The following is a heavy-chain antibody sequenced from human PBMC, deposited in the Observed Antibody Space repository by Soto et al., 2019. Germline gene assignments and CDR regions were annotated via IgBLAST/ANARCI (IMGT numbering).Heavy chain of an antibody. V-gene: IGHV4-39*01. CDR1: GDSVTSDGHY. CDR2: IYYDGNT. J-gene: IGHJ4*02. D-gene: IGHD3-3*01. Sequence: SETLSLTSTFSGDSVTSDGHYWAWIRQPPGKGLGSIANIYYDGNTYYNPSLKRRVTISLDTSKNQFSLRLNSVTAADTAVYYCARSSIKPQVFRSPFDSWSQGTLVTVS. CDR3: ARSSIKPQVFRSPFDS.